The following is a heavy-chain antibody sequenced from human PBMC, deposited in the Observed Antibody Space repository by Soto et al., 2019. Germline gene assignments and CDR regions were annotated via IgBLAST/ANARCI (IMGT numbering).Heavy chain of an antibody. CDR2: IKSKTDGGTT. V-gene: IGHV3-15*07. Sequence: GGSLRLSCAASGVTFSNAWMNWVRQAPGKGLEWVGRIKSKTDGGTTDYAAPVKGRFTISRDDSKNTLYLQMNSLKTEDTAVYYCTSRPIYDSSGYYYVKVDYWGQGTLVTVSS. D-gene: IGHD3-22*01. CDR1: GVTFSNAW. CDR3: TSRPIYDSSGYYYVKVDY. J-gene: IGHJ4*02.